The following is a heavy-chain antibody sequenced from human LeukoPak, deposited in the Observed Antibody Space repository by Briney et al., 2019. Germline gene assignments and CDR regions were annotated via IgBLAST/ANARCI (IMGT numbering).Heavy chain of an antibody. J-gene: IGHJ4*02. CDR1: GGSFSGYY. CDR3: ARVEATIFGVVTDY. Sequence: SETLSLTCAVYGGSFSGYYRSWIRQPPGKGLEWIGEINHSGSTNYNPSLKSRVTISLDTSKNQLSLKLSSVSAADTAVYYCARVEATIFGVVTDYWGQGTLVTVSS. V-gene: IGHV4-34*01. CDR2: INHSGST. D-gene: IGHD3-3*01.